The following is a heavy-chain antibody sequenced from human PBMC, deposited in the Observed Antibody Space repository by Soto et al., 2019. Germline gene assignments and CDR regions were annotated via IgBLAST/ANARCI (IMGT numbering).Heavy chain of an antibody. D-gene: IGHD5-18*01. CDR2: IIPIFGTA. CDR3: ARDAHYNLWLHFYYYGMDV. V-gene: IGHV1-69*13. J-gene: IGHJ6*02. CDR1: GGTFSSYA. Sequence: SVKVSCKASGGTFSSYAISWVRQAPGQGLEWMGGIIPIFGTANYAQKFQGRVTITADESTSTAYMELSSLRSEDTAVYYCARDAHYNLWLHFYYYGMDVWGQGTTVTVS.